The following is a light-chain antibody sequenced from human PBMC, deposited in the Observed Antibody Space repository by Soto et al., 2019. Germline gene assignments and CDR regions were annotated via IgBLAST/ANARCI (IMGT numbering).Light chain of an antibody. CDR1: QSISSH. V-gene: IGKV1-39*01. Sequence: DIQMTQSPSSLSASVGDRVIITCRASQSISSHLNWYLQKPGKAPKLLIHAASSLQSGVPSRFSGSGSGTDFTLTISSLQREDFATYYCQQSNITPLTFGGGTKVDIK. CDR2: AAS. CDR3: QQSNITPLT. J-gene: IGKJ4*01.